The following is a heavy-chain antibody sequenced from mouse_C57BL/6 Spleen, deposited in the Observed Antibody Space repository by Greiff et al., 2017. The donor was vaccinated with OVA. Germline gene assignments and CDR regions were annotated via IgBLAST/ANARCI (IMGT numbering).Heavy chain of an antibody. J-gene: IGHJ4*01. CDR3: ARYDYAVGDY. V-gene: IGHV1-64*01. Sequence: VQLKQPGAELVKPGASVKLSCKASGYTFTSYWMHWVKQRPGQGLEWIGMIHPNSGSTNYNEKFKSKATLTVDKSSSTAYMQLSSLTSEDSAVYYCARYDYAVGDYWGQGTSVTVSS. CDR2: IHPNSGST. CDR1: GYTFTSYW. D-gene: IGHD2-4*01.